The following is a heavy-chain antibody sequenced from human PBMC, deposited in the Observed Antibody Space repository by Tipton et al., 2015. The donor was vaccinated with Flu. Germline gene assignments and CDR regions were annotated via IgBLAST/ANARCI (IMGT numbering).Heavy chain of an antibody. J-gene: IGHJ4*02. CDR3: TRAPYSDYDTSGSSFDY. Sequence: PGLVKPSETLSLTCTVSGGSISTYYWSWIRQPPGKGLEWIGFINYNGGTDYNPSLKSRVTISVDTSKNQFSLRLSSVTAADTAVYYCTRAPYSDYDTSGSSFDYWGQGTLVTVST. CDR2: INYNGGT. D-gene: IGHD3-22*01. V-gene: IGHV4-59*01. CDR1: GGSISTYY.